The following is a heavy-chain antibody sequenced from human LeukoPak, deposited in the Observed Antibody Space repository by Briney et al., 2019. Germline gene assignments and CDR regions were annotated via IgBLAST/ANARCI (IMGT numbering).Heavy chain of an antibody. CDR2: INHSGST. V-gene: IGHV4-34*01. CDR1: GGSFSGYY. J-gene: IGHJ4*02. Sequence: SETLSLTCAVYGGSFSGYYWSWIRQPPGKGLEWIGEINHSGSTNYNPSLKSRVTISVDTSKNQFSLKLSSVTAADTAVYYCARGDNSGSLSLLDYWGQGTLVTVSP. CDR3: ARGDNSGSLSLLDY. D-gene: IGHD1-26*01.